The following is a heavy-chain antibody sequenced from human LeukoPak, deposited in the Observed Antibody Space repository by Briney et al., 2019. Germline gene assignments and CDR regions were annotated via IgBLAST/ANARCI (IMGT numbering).Heavy chain of an antibody. Sequence: GGSLRLSCAASGFTSSDYWMHWVRQAPGKGLEWVANIKQDGSEKNYVASVKGRFTISRDNAKNSLYLQMNSLRAEDTALYYCAKDMYYYDSSGPLFDYWGQGTLVTVSS. J-gene: IGHJ4*02. D-gene: IGHD3-22*01. CDR3: AKDMYYYDSSGPLFDY. V-gene: IGHV3-7*03. CDR2: IKQDGSEK. CDR1: GFTSSDYW.